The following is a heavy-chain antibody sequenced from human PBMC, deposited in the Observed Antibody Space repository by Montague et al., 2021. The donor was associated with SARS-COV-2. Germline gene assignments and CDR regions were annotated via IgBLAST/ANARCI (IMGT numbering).Heavy chain of an antibody. Sequence: SETLSLTCAVYGGSFSDYSWTWIRQPPGKGLEWIGEINHSGSTNYNPSLKSRVSISVDTSKNQFSLKLSSVTAADTAVYYCARGAPTITMIVVVFTGAGWYFDLWGRGTLVTVSS. J-gene: IGHJ2*01. CDR1: GGSFSDYS. CDR2: INHSGST. V-gene: IGHV4-34*01. D-gene: IGHD3-22*01. CDR3: ARGAPTITMIVVVFTGAGWYFDL.